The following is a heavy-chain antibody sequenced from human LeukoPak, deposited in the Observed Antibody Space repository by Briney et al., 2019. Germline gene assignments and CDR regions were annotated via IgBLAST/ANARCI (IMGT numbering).Heavy chain of an antibody. D-gene: IGHD3-22*01. Sequence: PGGSLRLSCAASGFTFSSYWMHWVRQAPGKGLVWVSRINSDGSSTSYADSVKGRFTISRDNAKNTLYLQMNSLRAEDTAVYYCAKGDYYDSSGPDAFDIWGQGTMVTVSS. J-gene: IGHJ3*02. CDR3: AKGDYYDSSGPDAFDI. CDR1: GFTFSSYW. V-gene: IGHV3-74*01. CDR2: INSDGSST.